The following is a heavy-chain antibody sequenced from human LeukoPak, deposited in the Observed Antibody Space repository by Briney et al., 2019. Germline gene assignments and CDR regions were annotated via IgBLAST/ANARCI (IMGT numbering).Heavy chain of an antibody. V-gene: IGHV1-69*04. CDR1: GGTFISYA. CDR3: ARDSGSYSRRGPQYYFDY. D-gene: IGHD1-26*01. Sequence: GASVKVSCKASGGTFISYAISWVRQAPGQGLEWMGRIIPILGIANYAQKFQGRVTITADKSTSTAYMELSSLRSEDTAVYYCARDSGSYSRRGPQYYFDYWGQGTLVTVSS. J-gene: IGHJ4*02. CDR2: IIPILGIA.